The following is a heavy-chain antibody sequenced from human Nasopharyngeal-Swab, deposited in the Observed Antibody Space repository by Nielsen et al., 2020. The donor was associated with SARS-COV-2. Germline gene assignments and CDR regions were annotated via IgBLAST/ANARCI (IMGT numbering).Heavy chain of an antibody. D-gene: IGHD5-18*01. V-gene: IGHV3-30-3*01. CDR3: ARDQVDTAMVFFSYYYYYGMDV. J-gene: IGHJ6*02. CDR1: GFTFSSYA. Sequence: GESLKISCAASGFTFSSYAMHWVRQAPGKGLEWVAVISYDGSNKYYADSVKGRLTISRDNSKNTLYLQMNSLRAEDTAVYYCARDQVDTAMVFFSYYYYYGMDVWGQGTTVTVSS. CDR2: ISYDGSNK.